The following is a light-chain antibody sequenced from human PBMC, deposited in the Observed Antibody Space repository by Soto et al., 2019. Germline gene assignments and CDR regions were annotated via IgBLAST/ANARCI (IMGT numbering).Light chain of an antibody. CDR2: EGS. Sequence: QSVLTQPASVSGSPGQSITISCTGTSSDVGSYNLVSWFQQHPGKAPKLMIYEGSKRPSGVSNRFSGSKSGNTASLTISGLQAEDEADYYCSSYTSRSTLVFGTGTRSPS. CDR3: SSYTSRSTLV. CDR1: SSDVGSYNL. V-gene: IGLV2-14*02. J-gene: IGLJ1*01.